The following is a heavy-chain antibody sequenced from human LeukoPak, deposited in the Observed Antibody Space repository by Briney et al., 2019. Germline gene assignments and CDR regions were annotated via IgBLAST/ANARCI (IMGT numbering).Heavy chain of an antibody. Sequence: GGSLRLSCAASGFTFSSYGVNWVRQAPGKGREWVSSISSSSSYIYYADSVKGRFTISRDNAKNSLYLQMNSLRAEDTAVYYCARARSRGYCSSTSCCPFDYWGQGTLVTVSS. CDR1: GFTFSSYG. CDR2: ISSSSSYI. D-gene: IGHD2-2*01. V-gene: IGHV3-21*01. J-gene: IGHJ4*02. CDR3: ARARSRGYCSSTSCCPFDY.